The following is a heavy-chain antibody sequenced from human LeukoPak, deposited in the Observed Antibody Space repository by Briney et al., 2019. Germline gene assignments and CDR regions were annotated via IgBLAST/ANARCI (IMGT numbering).Heavy chain of an antibody. CDR1: GGSFSGYY. J-gene: IGHJ3*02. Sequence: PSETLSLTCAVYGGSFSGYYWSWIRQPPGKGLEWIGEINHSRSTNYNPSLKSRVTISVDTSKNQFSLKLSSVTAADTAVYYCARRRITMVRGVIITPHAFDIWGQGTMVTVSS. V-gene: IGHV4-34*01. D-gene: IGHD3-10*01. CDR2: INHSRST. CDR3: ARRRITMVRGVIITPHAFDI.